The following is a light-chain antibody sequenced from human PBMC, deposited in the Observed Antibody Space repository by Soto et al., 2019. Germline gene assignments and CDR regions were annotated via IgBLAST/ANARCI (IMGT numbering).Light chain of an antibody. CDR1: QSVSSN. V-gene: IGKV3-15*01. CDR3: QQYDNWPKT. CDR2: GAS. Sequence: EIVMTQSPATLSVSPGERATLSCRASQSVSSNLAWYQQKPGQAPRLLISGASTRATGIPARFSGSGSGTEFTLTISRLQSEEFAVYYCQQYDNWPKTFGQGTKVEIK. J-gene: IGKJ1*01.